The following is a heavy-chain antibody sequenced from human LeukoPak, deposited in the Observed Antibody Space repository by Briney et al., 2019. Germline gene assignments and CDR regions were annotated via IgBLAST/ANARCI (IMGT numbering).Heavy chain of an antibody. V-gene: IGHV3-7*01. D-gene: IGHD3-22*01. J-gene: IGHJ4*02. CDR3: ARDMYYDSSGYYYGTFAY. CDR1: GFTFSSYW. CDR2: IKQDGSAQ. Sequence: PGGSLRLSCAASGFTFSSYWMNWVRQAPGKGLEWVANIKQDGSAQNYVDSVKGRFTISRDNAKISLYLQMNSLRAEDTAVYYCARDMYYDSSGYYYGTFAYWGQGTLVTVSS.